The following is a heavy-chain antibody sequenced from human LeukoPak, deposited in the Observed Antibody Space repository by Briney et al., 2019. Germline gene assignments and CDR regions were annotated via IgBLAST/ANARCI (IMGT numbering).Heavy chain of an antibody. CDR2: IIPMFGTA. CDR3: ARGELLWFGELYRIDAFDI. D-gene: IGHD3-10*01. V-gene: IGHV1-69*06. Sequence: SVKVSCKASGGTLRNYAINWVRQAPGQRLEWMGGIIPMFGTANYAQKFQGRVTITADKSTGTVYMELRSLTSEDTAVYYCARGELLWFGELYRIDAFDIWGQGTMVIVSS. J-gene: IGHJ3*02. CDR1: GGTLRNYA.